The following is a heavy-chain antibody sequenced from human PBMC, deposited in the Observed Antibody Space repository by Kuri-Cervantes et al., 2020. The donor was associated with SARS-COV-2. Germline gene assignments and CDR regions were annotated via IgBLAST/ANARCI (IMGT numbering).Heavy chain of an antibody. J-gene: IGHJ4*02. Sequence: GGSLRLSCAASGFAVSSNYMSWVRQAPGKGLEWVSIIYSDGSTYYADSVKGRFTISRDNSKNTLYLQMNSLKIEDTAVYSCAKGRILLLTMVTASSNFDSWGRGTLVTVSS. CDR1: GFAVSSNY. D-gene: IGHD4-17*01. CDR3: AKGRILLLTMVTASSNFDS. CDR2: IYSDGST. V-gene: IGHV3-53*05.